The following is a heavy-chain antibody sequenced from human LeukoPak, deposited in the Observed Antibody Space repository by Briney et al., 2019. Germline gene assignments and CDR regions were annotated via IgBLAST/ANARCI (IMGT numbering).Heavy chain of an antibody. J-gene: IGHJ4*02. D-gene: IGHD3-16*02. Sequence: SETLSLTCIVSGDSISRDTYYWGWIRQPPGKGLEWIGSIYYTGSTYYNPSLKSRVTVSVDRSKNQFSLKLSSVTAADTAVYYCARYDVWGSYRAFDYWGQGTLVTVSS. V-gene: IGHV4-39*07. CDR2: IYYTGST. CDR3: ARYDVWGSYRAFDY. CDR1: GDSISRDTYY.